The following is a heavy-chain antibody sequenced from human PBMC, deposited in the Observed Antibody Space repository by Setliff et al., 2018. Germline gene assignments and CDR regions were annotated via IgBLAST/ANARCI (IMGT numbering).Heavy chain of an antibody. D-gene: IGHD6-6*01. CDR2: INHRGST. J-gene: IGHJ4*02. Sequence: SETLSLTCAAYGGTFSDYYWTWIRQPPGKGLEWVGEINHRGSTNYNPSLKSRVTISVDTSKDQFSLKVVSLTAADTAVYYCTRGRNIAARLLDSWGQGTLVTVSS. V-gene: IGHV4-34*01. CDR1: GGTFSDYY. CDR3: TRGRNIAARLLDS.